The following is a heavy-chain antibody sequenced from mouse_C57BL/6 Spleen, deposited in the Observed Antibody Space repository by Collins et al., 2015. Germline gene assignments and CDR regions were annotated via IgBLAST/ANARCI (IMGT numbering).Heavy chain of an antibody. V-gene: IGHV4-1*01. CDR1: GIDFSRYW. Sequence: EVKLLQSGGGLVQPGGSLKLSCAASGIDFSRYWMSWVRRAPGKGLKWIGEINPDSSTINYAPSLKDKFIISRDNAKNTLYLQMSKVRSEDTALYYCARQFTYYGSSTGYFDVWGTGTTVTVSS. J-gene: IGHJ1*03. D-gene: IGHD1-1*01. CDR2: INPDSSTI. CDR3: ARQFTYYGSSTGYFDV.